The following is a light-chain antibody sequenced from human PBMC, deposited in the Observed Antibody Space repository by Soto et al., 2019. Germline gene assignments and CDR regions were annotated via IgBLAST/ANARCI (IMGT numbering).Light chain of an antibody. CDR2: GAS. CDR3: QQYGSSPPYT. J-gene: IGKJ2*01. V-gene: IGKV3-20*01. Sequence: EIVLTQSPGTLSLSPGERATLSCRASQSVSSNYLAWYQQKPGQAPRLVIYGASNRATGIPDRFSGSESGTDFTLTINSLEPEDFAVYYCQQYGSSPPYTFGQVTKLDIK. CDR1: QSVSSNY.